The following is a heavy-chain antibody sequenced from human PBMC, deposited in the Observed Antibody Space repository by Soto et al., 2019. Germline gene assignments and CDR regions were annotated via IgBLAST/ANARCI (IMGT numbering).Heavy chain of an antibody. CDR1: GGSISSGDYY. D-gene: IGHD5-18*01. CDR3: ARASPVVTDV. Sequence: QVQLPQSGPGLVKPSQTLSLTCTVSGGSISSGDYYWSWIRQPPGKGLEWIGYIYYSGSTYYTPSLKRRVTISEGTSKNQFSLKLSSVTAADTAVYYCARASPVVTDVWGQGTTVTVSS. CDR2: IYYSGST. J-gene: IGHJ6*02. V-gene: IGHV4-30-4*01.